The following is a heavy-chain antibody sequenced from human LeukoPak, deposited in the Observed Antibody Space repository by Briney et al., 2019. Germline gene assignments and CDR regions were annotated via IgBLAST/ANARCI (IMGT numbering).Heavy chain of an antibody. J-gene: IGHJ6*03. D-gene: IGHD3-10*01. V-gene: IGHV4-59*01. CDR1: GGSISSYY. CDR3: ARGSMVRGVTGLYYYYMDV. Sequence: SETLSLTCTVSGGSISSYYWSWIRQPPGKGLEWIGYIYYSGSTHYNPSLTSRVTISVDTSKNQFSLKLSSVTAADTAVYYCARGSMVRGVTGLYYYYMDVWGKGTTVTVSS. CDR2: IYYSGST.